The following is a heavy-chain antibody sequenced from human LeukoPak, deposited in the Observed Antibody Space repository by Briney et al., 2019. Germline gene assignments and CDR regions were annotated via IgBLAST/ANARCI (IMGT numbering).Heavy chain of an antibody. V-gene: IGHV1-46*01. D-gene: IGHD6-13*01. CDR2: INPSGGST. CDR3: ARDTRQLATQFDY. CDR1: GYTFTGYY. Sequence: GASVKVSCKASGYTFTGYYMHWVRQAPGQGLEWMGWINPSGGSTSYAQKFQGRVTMTRDMSTSTVYMELSSLRSEDTAVYYCARDTRQLATQFDYWGQGTLVTVSS. J-gene: IGHJ4*02.